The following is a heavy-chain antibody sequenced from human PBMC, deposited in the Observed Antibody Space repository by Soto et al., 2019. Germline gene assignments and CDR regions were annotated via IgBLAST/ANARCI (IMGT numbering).Heavy chain of an antibody. CDR3: ARYRREAVAGYTLDN. D-gene: IGHD6-13*01. CDR1: GGSISSGGYY. Sequence: SETLSLTCTVSGGSISSGGYYWSWIRQHPGKGLEWIGYIYNSGSTNYNPSLKSRVTISEDTSKSQFSLKVNSMTAADTAVYYCARYRREAVAGYTLDNWGQGILVTVSS. V-gene: IGHV4-61*08. CDR2: IYNSGST. J-gene: IGHJ4*02.